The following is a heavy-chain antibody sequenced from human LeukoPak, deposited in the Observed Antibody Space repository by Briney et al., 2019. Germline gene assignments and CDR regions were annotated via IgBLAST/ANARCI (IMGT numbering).Heavy chain of an antibody. CDR3: ARHSTFFGVVIIKGRVRGPFDY. V-gene: IGHV4-34*01. CDR1: GGSFSGYY. CDR2: INQIGNT. Sequence: SETLSLTCYLYGGSFSGYYWSWIRQSPGKGLEWIGEINQIGNTNYIPSLKSRLTISIDTSNNQFSLKLSSVTAADTAVYYCARHSTFFGVVIIKGRVRGPFDYWGQGTLVTVSS. D-gene: IGHD3-3*01. J-gene: IGHJ4*02.